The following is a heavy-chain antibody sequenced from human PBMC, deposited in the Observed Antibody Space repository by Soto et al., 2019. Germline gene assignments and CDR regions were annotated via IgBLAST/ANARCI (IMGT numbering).Heavy chain of an antibody. J-gene: IGHJ6*03. Sequence: QVQLQESGPGLVKPSETLSLTCTVSGGSISSYYWSWIRQPPGKGLEWIGYIYYSGSTNYNPSLKSRVTISVDTSKNQFSLKLSSVTAADTAVYYCARNDLALTGYYYYMDVWGKGTTVTVSS. CDR1: GGSISSYY. CDR3: ARNDLALTGYYYYMDV. D-gene: IGHD3-16*01. CDR2: IYYSGST. V-gene: IGHV4-59*01.